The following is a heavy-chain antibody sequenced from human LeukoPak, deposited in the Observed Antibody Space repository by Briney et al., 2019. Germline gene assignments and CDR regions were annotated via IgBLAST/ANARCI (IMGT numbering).Heavy chain of an antibody. CDR2: IRFDGGNK. CDR1: GFTFNNYG. J-gene: IGHJ4*02. CDR3: AKDSLRTYYGSGSYPLDY. Sequence: PGGSLRLSRAASGFTFNNYGMHWVRHAPGKGLEWVAFIRFDGGNKYYADSVKGRFTISRDSSKNTLFLQMNSLRADDTAVYYCAKDSLRTYYGSGSYPLDYWGQGTLVTVSS. D-gene: IGHD3-10*01. V-gene: IGHV3-30*02.